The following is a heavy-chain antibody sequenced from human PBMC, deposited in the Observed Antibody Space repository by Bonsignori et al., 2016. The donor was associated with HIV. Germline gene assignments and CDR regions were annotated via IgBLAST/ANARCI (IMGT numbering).Heavy chain of an antibody. CDR1: GGSFSGYY. Sequence: QVQLQQWGAGLLKPSETLSLTCGVYGGSFSGYYWSWIRQPPGKGLEWIGEINHSGSTNYNPSLKSRVTISLDTSKNQFSLKLSSVTAADTALYYCGRHQGVTMVRGLRLRPLGWFDPWGQGTPGHRLL. J-gene: IGHJ5*02. D-gene: IGHD3-10*01. CDR3: GRHQGVTMVRGLRLRPLGWFDP. V-gene: IGHV4-34*02. CDR2: INHSGST.